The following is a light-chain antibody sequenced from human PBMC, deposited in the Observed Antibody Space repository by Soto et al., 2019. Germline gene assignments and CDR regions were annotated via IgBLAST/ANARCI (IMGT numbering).Light chain of an antibody. CDR3: QQYGGSPIT. V-gene: IGKV3-20*01. J-gene: IGKJ5*01. Sequence: EVVLTQTPGTLSLSPGGRASLGCRASQSVGTFLAWYQQRSGQAPRLLIYGASTRASGIPDRFSGSGSGTDFTLTISRLEPEDFAVYYCQQYGGSPITFGQGTRLEI. CDR1: QSVGTF. CDR2: GAS.